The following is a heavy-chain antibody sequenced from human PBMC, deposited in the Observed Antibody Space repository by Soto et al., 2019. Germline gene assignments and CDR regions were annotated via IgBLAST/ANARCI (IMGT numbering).Heavy chain of an antibody. CDR2: INHSGST. CDR1: GGSFSGYY. D-gene: IGHD6-6*01. V-gene: IGHV4-34*01. CDR3: ARRSGRNSSSSDIRPTTNFDY. J-gene: IGHJ4*02. Sequence: QVQLQQWGAGLLKPLETLSLTCAVYGGSFSGYYWSWIRQPPGKGLEWIGEINHSGSTNYNPSLKSRVTISVDTSKNQFSLKLSSVTAADTAVYYCARRSGRNSSSSDIRPTTNFDYWGQGTLVTVSS.